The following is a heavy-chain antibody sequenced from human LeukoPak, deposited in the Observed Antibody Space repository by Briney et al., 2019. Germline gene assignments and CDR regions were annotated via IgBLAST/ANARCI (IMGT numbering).Heavy chain of an antibody. CDR1: GGSLRSYY. D-gene: IGHD1-1*01. CDR2: IYYSGGT. Sequence: SETLSLTCTASGGSLRSYYWSWIRQPPGKPLEWIGYIYYSGGTNYNPSLKSRVTISVDTSKNQFSLKLRSVTAADTALYYCARVDDWNALEFWGQGTLVTVSS. J-gene: IGHJ4*02. V-gene: IGHV4-59*01. CDR3: ARVDDWNALEF.